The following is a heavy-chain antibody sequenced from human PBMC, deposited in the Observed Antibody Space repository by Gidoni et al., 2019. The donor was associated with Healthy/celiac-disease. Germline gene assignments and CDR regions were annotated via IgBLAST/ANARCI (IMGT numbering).Heavy chain of an antibody. CDR2: ISSSGSTI. CDR3: ARDSSGYPPGLGYYYYYGMDV. Sequence: EVQLVESGGGLVQPGGSLRLSCAASGFTFSSYEMTWVRQAPGKGLEWVSYISSSGSTIYYADSVKGRFTISRDNAKNSLYLQMNSLRAEDTAVYYCARDSSGYPPGLGYYYYYGMDVWGQGTTVTVSS. J-gene: IGHJ6*02. V-gene: IGHV3-48*03. CDR1: GFTFSSYE. D-gene: IGHD3-22*01.